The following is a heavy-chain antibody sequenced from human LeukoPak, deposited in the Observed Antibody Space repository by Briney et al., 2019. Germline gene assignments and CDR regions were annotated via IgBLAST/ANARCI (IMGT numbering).Heavy chain of an antibody. D-gene: IGHD6-19*01. J-gene: IGHJ5*02. CDR1: GFTFSNYA. V-gene: IGHV3-23*01. CDR3: AKQDPYTSGWYP. Sequence: SGGSLRLSCAASGFTFSNYAMSWVRQAPGKGLEWVSGISDSGGSTYYADSVKGRFTISRDNSKNTLYLQMNSLRAEDTAVYYCAKQDPYTSGWYPWGQGTLVTVSS. CDR2: ISDSGGST.